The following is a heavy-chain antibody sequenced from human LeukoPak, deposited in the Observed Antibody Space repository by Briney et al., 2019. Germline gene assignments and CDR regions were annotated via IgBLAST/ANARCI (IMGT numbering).Heavy chain of an antibody. Sequence: PSETLSLTCAVYGGSFSGYYWSWIRQPPGKGLEWIGEINHSGSTNYNPSLKSRVTISVDTSKNQFSLKLSSVTAADTAVYYCARHYSITIFGPNWFDPWGQGTLVTVSS. CDR2: INHSGST. CDR1: GGSFSGYY. D-gene: IGHD3-3*01. CDR3: ARHYSITIFGPNWFDP. J-gene: IGHJ5*02. V-gene: IGHV4-34*01.